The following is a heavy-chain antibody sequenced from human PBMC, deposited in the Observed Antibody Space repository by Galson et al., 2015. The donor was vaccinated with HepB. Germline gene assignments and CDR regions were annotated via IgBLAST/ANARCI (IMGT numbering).Heavy chain of an antibody. Sequence: QSGAEVKKPGESLKISCKGSGYSFTSHWIGWVRQVPGKGLEWMGIIYPGDSDTRYSPSFQGQVTILADKSISTAFLQWSSLKASDTAIYYCARPTSESYRQIDYWGQGTLVTVSS. CDR3: ARPTSESYRQIDY. V-gene: IGHV5-51*01. CDR1: GYSFTSHW. D-gene: IGHD1-26*01. J-gene: IGHJ4*02. CDR2: IYPGDSDT.